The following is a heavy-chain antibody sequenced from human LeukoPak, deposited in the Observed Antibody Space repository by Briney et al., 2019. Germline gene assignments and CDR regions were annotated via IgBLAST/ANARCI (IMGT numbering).Heavy chain of an antibody. CDR1: GGTFSSYA. CDR2: IIPILGIA. CDR3: ARDHYDSSGYRFDY. V-gene: IGHV1-69*04. D-gene: IGHD3-22*01. Sequence: ASVKVSCKASGGTFSSYAISWVRQAPGQGLEWMGRIIPILGIANYAQKFQGRVTITADKSTSTAYMELSSLRSEDTAVYYCARDHYDSSGYRFDYWGRGTLVTVSS. J-gene: IGHJ4*02.